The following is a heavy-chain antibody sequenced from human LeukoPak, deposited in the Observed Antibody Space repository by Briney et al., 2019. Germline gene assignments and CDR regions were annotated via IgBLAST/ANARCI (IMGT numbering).Heavy chain of an antibody. Sequence: ASVKVSCKISGFGLSVLSIHWMRQAPGKGLEWVGGIRPETGEPIFAQKFRGRVTITEDTFTDTGYLELRGLTSEDTAVYYCSTDSGRSYFYFDFWGQGTLGTVSS. CDR2: IRPETGEP. CDR1: GFGLSVLS. J-gene: IGHJ4*02. D-gene: IGHD3-10*01. V-gene: IGHV1-24*01. CDR3: STDSGRSYFYFDF.